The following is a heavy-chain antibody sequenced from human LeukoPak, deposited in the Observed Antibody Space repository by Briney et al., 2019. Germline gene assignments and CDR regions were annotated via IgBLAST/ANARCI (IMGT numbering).Heavy chain of an antibody. D-gene: IGHD3-22*01. V-gene: IGHV3-21*01. CDR2: ISSSSSYI. Sequence: PGGSLRLSCAASGFTFSSHWMTWVRQAPGKGLEWVSSISSSSSYIYYADSVKGRFTISRDNAKNSLYLQMNSLRAEDTAVYYCASPPYYYDSSGYWYWGQGTLVTVSS. J-gene: IGHJ4*02. CDR3: ASPPYYYDSSGYWY. CDR1: GFTFSSHW.